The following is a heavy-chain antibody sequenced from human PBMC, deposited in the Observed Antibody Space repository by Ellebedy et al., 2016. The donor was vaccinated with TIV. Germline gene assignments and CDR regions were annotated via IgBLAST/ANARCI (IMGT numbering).Heavy chain of an antibody. CDR2: SKSNTDGGTT. Sequence: PSETLSLTCAASGFTVTNAWMSWVRQAPGKGMEWVGRSKSNTDGGTTDYAAPVKGRFTISSDDSKNTLYLQMNSLKTEDTAVYYCTTLLRGVIGWFDPWGQGTLVTVSS. D-gene: IGHD3-10*01. CDR3: TTLLRGVIGWFDP. CDR1: GFTVTNAW. J-gene: IGHJ5*02. V-gene: IGHV3-15*01.